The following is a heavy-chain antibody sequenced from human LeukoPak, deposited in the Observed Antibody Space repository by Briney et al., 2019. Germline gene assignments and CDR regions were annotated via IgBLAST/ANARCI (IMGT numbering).Heavy chain of an antibody. CDR3: ASMVPTLRYFQH. V-gene: IGHV4-4*02. D-gene: IGHD4/OR15-4a*01. J-gene: IGHJ1*01. CDR2: ISHSGTT. CDR1: GGSISSSNW. Sequence: SETLSLTCAVSGGSISSSNWWSWVRRPPGKGLEWIGEISHSGTTNYKPSLKSRVTISLDKSKIQVSLRLNSVTAADTAVYYCASMVPTLRYFQHWGQGTLVTVSS.